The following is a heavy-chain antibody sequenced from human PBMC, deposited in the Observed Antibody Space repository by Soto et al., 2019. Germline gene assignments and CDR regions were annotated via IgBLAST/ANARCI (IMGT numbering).Heavy chain of an antibody. D-gene: IGHD2-15*01. J-gene: IGHJ4*02. V-gene: IGHV3-30*18. Sequence: QVQLVESGGGAVQPGRSLRLSCAASGFTFSSYGMHWVRQAPGKGLEWVAVISYDGSNKYYADSVKGRFTISRDNSKNTLYLQMNSLRAEDTAVYYCAKGPGLLPYYFDYWGQGTLVTVSS. CDR2: ISYDGSNK. CDR3: AKGPGLLPYYFDY. CDR1: GFTFSSYG.